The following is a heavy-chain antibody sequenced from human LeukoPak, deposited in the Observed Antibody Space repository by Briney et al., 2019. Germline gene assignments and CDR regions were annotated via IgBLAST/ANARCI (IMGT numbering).Heavy chain of an antibody. Sequence: GGSLRLSCAASGFTFSAYWMHWVRQAPGKGLVWVSRLNSDGSTTTYADSVKGRFTISRDNAKNTVYLQMNSLRAEDTAVYYCARVLSGSWDWFDPWGQGTLVTVSS. CDR2: LNSDGSTT. D-gene: IGHD3-22*01. V-gene: IGHV3-74*01. CDR3: ARVLSGSWDWFDP. CDR1: GFTFSAYW. J-gene: IGHJ5*02.